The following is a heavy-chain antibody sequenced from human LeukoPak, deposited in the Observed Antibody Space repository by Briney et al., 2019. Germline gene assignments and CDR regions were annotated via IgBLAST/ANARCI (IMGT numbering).Heavy chain of an antibody. V-gene: IGHV1-2*02. CDR1: GYTFVDYY. Sequence: ASVKVSCKASGYTFVDYYMHWVRQAPGQGLEWMGWINLNSGGTNYAQNFQGRVTMTRDTSISTAYMELSRLRSDDTAVYYCARSRQNYDFWSGFDYWGQGTLVTVSS. D-gene: IGHD3-3*01. CDR2: INLNSGGT. J-gene: IGHJ4*02. CDR3: ARSRQNYDFWSGFDY.